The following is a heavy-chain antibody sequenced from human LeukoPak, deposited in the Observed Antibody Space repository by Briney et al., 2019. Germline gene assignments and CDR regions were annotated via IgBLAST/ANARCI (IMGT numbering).Heavy chain of an antibody. Sequence: NPGGSLRLSCAASGFTFSSYSMNWVRQAPGKGLEWVSSISSSSSYIYYADSVKGRFTISRDNAKNSLYLQMNSLRAEDTAVYYCARDRHYYDSSGYPREFDYWGQGTLVTVSS. CDR3: ARDRHYYDSSGYPREFDY. V-gene: IGHV3-21*01. CDR2: ISSSSSYI. D-gene: IGHD3-22*01. CDR1: GFTFSSYS. J-gene: IGHJ4*02.